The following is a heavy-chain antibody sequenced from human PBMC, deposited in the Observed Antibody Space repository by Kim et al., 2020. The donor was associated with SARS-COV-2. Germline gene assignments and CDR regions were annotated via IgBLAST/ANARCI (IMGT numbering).Heavy chain of an antibody. V-gene: IGHV1-18*01. CDR1: GYTFTSYG. Sequence: ASVKVSCKASGYTFTSYGISWVRQAPGQGLEWMGWISAYNGNTNYAQKLQGRVTMTTDTSTSTAYMELRSLRSDDTAVYYCARDFGYSGSYYNDAFDIWGQGTMVTVSS. CDR3: ARDFGYSGSYYNDAFDI. J-gene: IGHJ3*02. CDR2: ISAYNGNT. D-gene: IGHD1-26*01.